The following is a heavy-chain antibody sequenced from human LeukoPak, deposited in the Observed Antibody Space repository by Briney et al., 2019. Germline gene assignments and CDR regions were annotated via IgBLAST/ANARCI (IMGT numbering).Heavy chain of an antibody. CDR2: ISYNGRT. CDR3: ARRLGGNGGLDY. V-gene: IGHV4-30-4*08. Sequence: SQTLSLTCTVSGVSLNSGDYYWSWIRQPPGKGLEWIGYISYNGRTFYNPSLNSRLTISVDTSKNHFSLKLTSVTAADTAVYYCARRLGGNGGLDYWGQGILVTVSS. D-gene: IGHD4-23*01. J-gene: IGHJ4*02. CDR1: GVSLNSGDYY.